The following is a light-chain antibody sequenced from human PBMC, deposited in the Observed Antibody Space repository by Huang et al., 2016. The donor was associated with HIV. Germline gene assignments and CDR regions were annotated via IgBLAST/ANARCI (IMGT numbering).Light chain of an antibody. Sequence: EIVMTQSPATLSVSPGERATLSCRASQRVSSNLAWYQQKPGQAPRLLIYGASTRATGIPARFSGSGSGTEFTLTISSLQSEDFVVYYCQQYNNWLWTFGQGTKVEIK. CDR3: QQYNNWLWT. CDR2: GAS. V-gene: IGKV3-15*01. J-gene: IGKJ1*01. CDR1: QRVSSN.